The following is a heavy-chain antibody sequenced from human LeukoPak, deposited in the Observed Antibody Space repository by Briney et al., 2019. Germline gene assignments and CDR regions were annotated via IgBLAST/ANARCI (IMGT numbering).Heavy chain of an antibody. J-gene: IGHJ4*02. D-gene: IGHD2-21*02. CDR2: INPSGGST. CDR3: ARGDSYFDY. Sequence: AXXTVSCKASGYTFTSYYMHWVRQAPGQGLEWMGIINPSGGSTNYAQKFQGRVTMTRDTSTSTVYMDLSSLRSEATAVYYCARGDSYFDYWGQGPLVTVSS. CDR1: GYTFTSYY. V-gene: IGHV1-46*01.